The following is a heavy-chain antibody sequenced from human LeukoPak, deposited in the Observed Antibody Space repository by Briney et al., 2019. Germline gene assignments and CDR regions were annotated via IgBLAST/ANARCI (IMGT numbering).Heavy chain of an antibody. V-gene: IGHV4-38-2*02. CDR2: IYTSGST. J-gene: IGHJ3*02. CDR1: GYSISSGYY. CDR3: ARVYRNSSGWYGVGAFDI. D-gene: IGHD6-19*01. Sequence: SETLSLTCTVSGYSISSGYYWGWIRQPPGKGLEWIGRIYTSGSTNFNPSLKSRVTMSVDTSKNQFSLKLSSVTAADTAVYYCARVYRNSSGWYGVGAFDIWGQGTMVTVSS.